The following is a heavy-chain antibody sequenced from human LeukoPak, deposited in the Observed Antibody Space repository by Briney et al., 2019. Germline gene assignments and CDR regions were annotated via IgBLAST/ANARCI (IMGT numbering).Heavy chain of an antibody. Sequence: GASVEVSCKASGYTFTSNYIHWVRQAPGQGLEWMGMIYPRDGSTSYAQKFQGRVTMTRDTSTSTVYMELSSLRSEDTAVYYCARALHGGNSGFDYWGQGTLVTVSS. V-gene: IGHV1-46*01. D-gene: IGHD4-23*01. CDR1: GYTFTSNY. J-gene: IGHJ4*02. CDR2: IYPRDGST. CDR3: ARALHGGNSGFDY.